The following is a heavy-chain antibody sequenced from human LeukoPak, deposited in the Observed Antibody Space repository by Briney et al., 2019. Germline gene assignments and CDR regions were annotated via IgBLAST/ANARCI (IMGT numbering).Heavy chain of an antibody. CDR1: GFTFSSYS. D-gene: IGHD1-26*01. CDR3: ARDPYSGSYGNYYYYFMDV. V-gene: IGHV3-30*02. CDR2: IRYDGSNK. Sequence: GGSLRLSCAASGFTFSSYSMNWVRQAPGKRLEWVAFIRYDGSNKYYADSVKGRFTISRDNSKNTLYLQMNSLRAEDTAVYYCARDPYSGSYGNYYYYFMDVWGKGTTVTISS. J-gene: IGHJ6*03.